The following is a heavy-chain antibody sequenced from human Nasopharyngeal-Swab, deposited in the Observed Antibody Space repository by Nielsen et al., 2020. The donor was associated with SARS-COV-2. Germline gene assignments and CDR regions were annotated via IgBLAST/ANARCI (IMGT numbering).Heavy chain of an antibody. J-gene: IGHJ3*02. CDR1: GGSISSSSYY. CDR2: IYYSGST. Sequence: LSCTVSGGSISSSSYYWGWIRQPPGKGLEWIGSIYYSGSTYYNPSLKSRVTISVDTSKNQFSLKLSSVTAADTAVYYCARRARFDFWSGHGAFDIWGQGTMVTVSS. CDR3: ARRARFDFWSGHGAFDI. D-gene: IGHD3-3*01. V-gene: IGHV4-39*07.